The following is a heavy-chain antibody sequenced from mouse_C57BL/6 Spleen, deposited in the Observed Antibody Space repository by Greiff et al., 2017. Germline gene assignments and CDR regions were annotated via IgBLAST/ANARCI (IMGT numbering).Heavy chain of an antibody. J-gene: IGHJ2*01. CDR3: ARSGPGYLDY. Sequence: VQLQQPGAELVMPGASVKLSCKASGYTFTSYWMHWVKQRPGQGLEWIGEIDPSDSYTNYNQKFKGKSTLTVDKSSSTAYMQLSSLTSEDSAVYYCARSGPGYLDYWGQGTTLTVSS. CDR1: GYTFTSYW. CDR2: IDPSDSYT. V-gene: IGHV1-69*01.